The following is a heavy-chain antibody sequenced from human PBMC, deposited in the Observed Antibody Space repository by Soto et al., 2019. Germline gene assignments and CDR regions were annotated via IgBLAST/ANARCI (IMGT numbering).Heavy chain of an antibody. CDR3: ARGQGAAAGHSNFDY. J-gene: IGHJ4*02. CDR2: IYDSGNT. V-gene: IGHV4-30-2*01. D-gene: IGHD6-13*01. Sequence: QLQLQESGSGLVKPSQTLSLTCAVSGGSISGTTYSWSWIRQPPGKGLEWIVYIYDSGNTYYNPSLTSHFSISVDRSKNQFSLKLSSVTAADTAVYYCARGQGAAAGHSNFDYWGQGALVTVSS. CDR1: GGSISGTTYS.